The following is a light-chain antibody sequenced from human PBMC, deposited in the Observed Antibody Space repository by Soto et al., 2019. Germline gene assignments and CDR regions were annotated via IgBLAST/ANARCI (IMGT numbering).Light chain of an antibody. J-gene: IGKJ3*01. V-gene: IGKV4-1*01. CDR2: WAS. CDR3: QQYYSTPFT. CDR1: QSVLYSSNNKNY. Sequence: DIVMTQSPDSLAVSLGERATINCKSSQSVLYSSNNKNYLAWYQHKPGQPPKLLIYWASTRESGVPDRFSGSGSGPEFTLTISSLQAEDVAVYYGQQYYSTPFTFGPGTKVDIK.